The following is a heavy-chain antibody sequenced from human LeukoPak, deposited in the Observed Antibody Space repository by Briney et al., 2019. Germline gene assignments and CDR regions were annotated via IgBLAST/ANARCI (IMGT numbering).Heavy chain of an antibody. D-gene: IGHD3-3*01. CDR3: ARDLRPTYDFWSGYDNWFDP. V-gene: IGHV4-61*02. CDR2: IYTSGST. CDR1: GGSISSGSYY. J-gene: IGHJ5*02. Sequence: SQTLSLTCTVSGGSISSGSYYWSWIRQPAGKGVEWIVRIYTSGSTNYNPSLKSRVTISVDTSKNQFSLKLSSVTAADTAVYYCARDLRPTYDFWSGYDNWFDPWGQGTLVTVSS.